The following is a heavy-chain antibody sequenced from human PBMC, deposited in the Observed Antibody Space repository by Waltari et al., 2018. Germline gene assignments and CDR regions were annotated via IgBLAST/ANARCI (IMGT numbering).Heavy chain of an antibody. CDR2: IYYSGIT. CDR1: GGSISSSSYY. V-gene: IGHV4-39*01. J-gene: IGHJ4*02. Sequence: QLQLQESGPGLVKPSETLSLTCTVSGGSISSSSYYWGWIRQPPGKGLEWIGSIYYSGITYSNPSLKSRVTISVDTSKNQFSLKLSSVTAADTAVYYCARLLTGYTSNFDYWGQGTLVTVSS. D-gene: IGHD3-9*01. CDR3: ARLLTGYTSNFDY.